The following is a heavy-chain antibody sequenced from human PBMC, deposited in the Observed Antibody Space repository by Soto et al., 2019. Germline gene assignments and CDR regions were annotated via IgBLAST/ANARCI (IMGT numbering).Heavy chain of an antibody. V-gene: IGHV3-23*01. CDR3: AKVEGDCGAYSRPFYYGMDV. Sequence: GGSLRLSCAASGITFSNYAMSWVRQAPGKGLEWVSGISGSGGTTYYIDSVKGRFTISRDNSKNTMYLQMNSLRAEDTAVYYCAKVEGDCGAYSRPFYYGMDVWGQGTTVTVSS. CDR1: GITFSNYA. CDR2: ISGSGGTT. J-gene: IGHJ6*02. D-gene: IGHD4-17*01.